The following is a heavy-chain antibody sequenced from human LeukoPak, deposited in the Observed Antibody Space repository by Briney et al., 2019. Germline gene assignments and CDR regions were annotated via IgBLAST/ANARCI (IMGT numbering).Heavy chain of an antibody. Sequence: GGSLRLSCAASGFTFSSYAMSWVRQAPGKGLEWVSAISGSGGSTYYADSVKGRFTISRDNSKNTLYLQMNSLRAEDTAVYYCASSLYDSSGTRGAFDIWGQGTMVTVSS. J-gene: IGHJ3*02. CDR3: ASSLYDSSGTRGAFDI. D-gene: IGHD3-22*01. CDR1: GFTFSSYA. CDR2: ISGSGGST. V-gene: IGHV3-23*01.